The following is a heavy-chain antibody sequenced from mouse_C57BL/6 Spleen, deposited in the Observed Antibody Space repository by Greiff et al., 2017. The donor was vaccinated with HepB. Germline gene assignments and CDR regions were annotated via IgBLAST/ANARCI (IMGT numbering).Heavy chain of an antibody. CDR1: GYTFTDYN. J-gene: IGHJ3*01. CDR3: ARERYYDYFFAY. D-gene: IGHD2-4*01. Sequence: EVQLQQSGPELVKPGASVKMSCKASGYTFTDYNMHWVKQSHGKSLEWIGYINPNNGGTSYNQKFKGKATLTVNKSSSTAYMELRSLTSEDSAVYYCARERYYDYFFAYWGQGTLVTVSA. V-gene: IGHV1-22*01. CDR2: INPNNGGT.